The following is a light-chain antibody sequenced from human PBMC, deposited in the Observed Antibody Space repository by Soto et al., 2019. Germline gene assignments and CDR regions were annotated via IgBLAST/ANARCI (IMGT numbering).Light chain of an antibody. CDR2: DAS. CDR1: QSVSSY. V-gene: IGKV3-11*01. Sequence: IVLTQSPATLSLSPGERATLYCRASQSVSSYLTWYQQKPDQAPRLLIYDASNRATGIPARFSGSGSGTEFTLTISNLQSEDFAVYYCQQYNDWSPLTFGGGTKVDNK. J-gene: IGKJ4*01. CDR3: QQYNDWSPLT.